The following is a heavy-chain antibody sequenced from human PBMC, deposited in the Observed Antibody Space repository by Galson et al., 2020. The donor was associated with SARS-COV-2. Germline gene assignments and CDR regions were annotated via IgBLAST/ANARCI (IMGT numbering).Heavy chain of an antibody. CDR1: GGTITSGDFY. D-gene: IGHD7-27*01. CDR2: IIYSGTT. Sequence: TLTLTCTVSGGTITSGDFYWSCLRPPPGQGLVWIGHIIYSGTTNYNPSLESRALISVDTYKNQFPLEMTSVTAADTGVYYCASASNWGSRVNWLDPWGQGTLVTVSS. V-gene: IGHV4-30-4*08. J-gene: IGHJ5*02. CDR3: ASASNWGSRVNWLDP.